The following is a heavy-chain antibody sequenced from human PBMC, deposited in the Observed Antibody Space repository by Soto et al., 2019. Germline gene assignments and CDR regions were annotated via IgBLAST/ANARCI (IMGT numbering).Heavy chain of an antibody. J-gene: IGHJ6*02. D-gene: IGHD1-26*01. CDR2: ISYDSTKT. Sequence: LRLSCAASGFSFNSYGMHWVRQGPGNGLEWVAFISYDSTKTHYADSVKGRFTISRDNSNSALYVQMNSLTGEDTAVYYCARTRSAWSDFHYYSLDVWGQGTTVTVSS. V-gene: IGHV3-30*03. CDR1: GFSFNSYG. CDR3: ARTRSAWSDFHYYSLDV.